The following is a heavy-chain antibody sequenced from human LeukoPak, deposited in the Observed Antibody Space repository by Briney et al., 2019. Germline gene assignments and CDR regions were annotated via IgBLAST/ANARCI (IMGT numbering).Heavy chain of an antibody. Sequence: SETLSLTCTVSGGSISSSSYYWGWIRQPPGKGLEWIGSIYYSRSTYYNPSLKSRVTISVDTSKNQFSLKLSSVTAADTAVYYCARQSSGYRPYYFDYWGQGTLVTVSS. J-gene: IGHJ4*02. CDR2: IYYSRST. V-gene: IGHV4-39*01. CDR1: GGSISSSSYY. CDR3: ARQSSGYRPYYFDY. D-gene: IGHD3-10*01.